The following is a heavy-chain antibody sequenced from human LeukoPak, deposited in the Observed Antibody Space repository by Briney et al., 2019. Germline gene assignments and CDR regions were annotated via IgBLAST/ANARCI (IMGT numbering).Heavy chain of an antibody. D-gene: IGHD3-22*01. CDR3: AKLGFDSSGSHTLFDY. J-gene: IGHJ4*02. CDR1: GFTFSSYA. V-gene: IGHV3-30*18. Sequence: GGSLRLSCAASGFTFSSYAMHWVPQGPGKGLEWLAIISYDGRNNHYGDSVKGRFTISRDNSKNTLHLQMNSLRAEDTAVYYCAKLGFDSSGSHTLFDYWSQGTQVTVSS. CDR2: ISYDGRNN.